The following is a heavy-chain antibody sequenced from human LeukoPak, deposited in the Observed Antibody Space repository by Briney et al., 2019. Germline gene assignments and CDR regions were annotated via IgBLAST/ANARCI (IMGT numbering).Heavy chain of an antibody. D-gene: IGHD4-17*01. J-gene: IGHJ4*02. CDR2: IIPIFGTA. CDR3: ARDPGDYGDYLLDY. V-gene: IGHV1-69*01. Sequence: SVKVSCKASGGTFSSYAIRWVRQAPGQGLEWMGGIIPIFGTANYAQKFQGRVTITADESTSTAYMELSSLRSGDTAVYYCARDPGDYGDYLLDYWGQGTLVTVSS. CDR1: GGTFSSYA.